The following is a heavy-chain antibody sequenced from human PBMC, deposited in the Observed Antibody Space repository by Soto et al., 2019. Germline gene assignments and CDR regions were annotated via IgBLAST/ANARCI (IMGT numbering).Heavy chain of an antibody. D-gene: IGHD2-15*01. V-gene: IGHV1-3*01. CDR3: AREGGGYCSGGSCQVDY. CDR1: GYTFTSYA. Sequence: ASVKVSCKASGYTFTSYAMHWVRQAPGQRLEWMGWINAGNGNTKYSQKFQGRVTITRDTSASTAYMELSSLRSEDTAVYYCAREGGGYCSGGSCQVDYWGQGTLVTVSS. J-gene: IGHJ4*02. CDR2: INAGNGNT.